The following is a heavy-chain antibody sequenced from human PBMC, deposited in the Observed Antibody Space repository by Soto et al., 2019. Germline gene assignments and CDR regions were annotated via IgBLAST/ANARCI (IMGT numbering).Heavy chain of an antibody. Sequence: SVKVSCKASGGTFSSYAISWVRQAPGQGLEWMGGIIPIFGTANYAQKFQGRVTITADESTSTAYMELSSLRSEDTAVYYCARATPGIAAAGHYGMDVWGQGTTVTVSS. CDR2: IIPIFGTA. J-gene: IGHJ6*02. D-gene: IGHD6-13*01. CDR3: ARATPGIAAAGHYGMDV. CDR1: GGTFSSYA. V-gene: IGHV1-69*13.